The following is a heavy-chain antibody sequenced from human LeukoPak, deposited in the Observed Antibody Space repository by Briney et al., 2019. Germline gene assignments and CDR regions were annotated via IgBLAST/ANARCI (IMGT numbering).Heavy chain of an antibody. CDR2: IYHSGST. CDR3: ARGRELWFGESQTPFDY. D-gene: IGHD3-10*01. J-gene: IGHJ4*02. CDR1: GYPISSGYY. Sequence: KPSETLSLTCTVSGYPISSGYYWGWIRQPPGKGLEWIGSIYHSGSTYYNPSLKSRVTISVDTSKNQFSLKLSSVTAADTAVYYCARGRELWFGESQTPFDYWGQGTLVTVSS. V-gene: IGHV4-38-2*02.